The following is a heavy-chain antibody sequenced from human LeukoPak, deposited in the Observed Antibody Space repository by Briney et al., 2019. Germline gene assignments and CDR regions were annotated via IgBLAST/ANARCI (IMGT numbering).Heavy chain of an antibody. CDR1: GFSFSDYG. V-gene: IGHV3-30*03. J-gene: IGHJ6*02. CDR3: ARVGGWGSYYYYYGMDV. CDR2: ISYDGSNK. Sequence: GGSLRLSCAASGFSFSDYGMHWVRQAPGKGLEWVAVISYDGSNKYYADSVKGRFTISRDNSKNTLYLQMNSLRAEDTAVYYCARVGGWGSYYYYYGMDVWGQGTTVTVSS. D-gene: IGHD3-16*01.